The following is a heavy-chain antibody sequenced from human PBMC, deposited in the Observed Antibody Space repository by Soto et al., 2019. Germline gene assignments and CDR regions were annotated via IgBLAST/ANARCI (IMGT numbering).Heavy chain of an antibody. CDR1: GLTVSGKKY. V-gene: IGHV3-53*01. D-gene: IGHD1-1*01. Sequence: DVQLVESGGGLMQPGESLRLSCAASGLTVSGKKYVAWVRQAPGKGLEWVSALYDVDGSFYADSVKGRVTTSSDSSKTTVYLQMKGLRHDDTAVYYCATWHEREHAYDVWGQGTTVTVSS. CDR3: ATWHEREHAYDV. CDR2: LYDVDGS. J-gene: IGHJ3*01.